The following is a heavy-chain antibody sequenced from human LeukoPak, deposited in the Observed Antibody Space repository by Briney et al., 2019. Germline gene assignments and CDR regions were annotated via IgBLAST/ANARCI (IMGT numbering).Heavy chain of an antibody. J-gene: IGHJ3*02. CDR1: GGSISSHY. D-gene: IGHD2-21*01. Sequence: SETLSLTCTVSGGSISSHYWSWIRQPPGKGLEWIGYIYYSGSTNFNPSLKSRVTISVDTSKNQFSLKLSSVTAADTAVYYCARGHLFRGDAFDIWGQGTMVTVSS. CDR3: ARGHLFRGDAFDI. CDR2: IYYSGST. V-gene: IGHV4-59*11.